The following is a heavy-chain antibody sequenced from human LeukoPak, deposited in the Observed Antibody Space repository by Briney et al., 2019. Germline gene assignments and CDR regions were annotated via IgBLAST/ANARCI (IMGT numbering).Heavy chain of an antibody. CDR1: GFTFSSYA. J-gene: IGHJ4*02. CDR3: AGSGYSSGWRDY. D-gene: IGHD6-19*01. CDR2: ISYDGSNK. V-gene: IGHV3-30*04. Sequence: GGSLRLSCAASGFTFSSYAMRWVRQAPGKGLEWVAVISYDGSNKYYADSVKGRFTISRDNSKNTLYLQMNSLRAEDTAVYYCAGSGYSSGWRDYWGQGTLVTVSS.